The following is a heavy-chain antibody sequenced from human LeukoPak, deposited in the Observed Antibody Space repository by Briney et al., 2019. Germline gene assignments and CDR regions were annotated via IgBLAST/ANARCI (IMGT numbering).Heavy chain of an antibody. CDR3: ARMVDKPLFDY. CDR1: GFTFSSYG. V-gene: IGHV3-33*01. D-gene: IGHD5-12*01. CDR2: IWYDGSNK. J-gene: IGHJ4*02. Sequence: GGSLRLSCAASGFTFSSYGMHWVRQAPGKGLEWVAVIWYDGSNKYYADSVKGRFTISRDNSKNTLYLQMNSLRAEDTAVYYCARMVDKPLFDYWGQGTLVTVSS.